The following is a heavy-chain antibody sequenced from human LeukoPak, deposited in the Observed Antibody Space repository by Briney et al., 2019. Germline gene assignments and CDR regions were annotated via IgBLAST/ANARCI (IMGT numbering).Heavy chain of an antibody. CDR2: INPNSGGT. CDR3: ARGYDSSGYYYYLDY. D-gene: IGHD3-22*01. CDR1: GYTFTGYY. Sequence: GASVKVSCKASGYTFTGYYMHWVRQAPGQGLEWMGWINPNSGGTNYAQKFQGRVTMTRDTSISTAYMELSRLRSDDTAVYYCARGYDSSGYYYYLDYWGQGTLVTVSS. V-gene: IGHV1-2*02. J-gene: IGHJ4*02.